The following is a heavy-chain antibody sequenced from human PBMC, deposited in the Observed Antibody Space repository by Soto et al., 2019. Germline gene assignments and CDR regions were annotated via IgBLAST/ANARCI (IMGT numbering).Heavy chain of an antibody. D-gene: IGHD5-18*01. CDR1: GHTLSGYW. CDR2: ISDDGSNT. CDR3: VRDRWSHTYGPPDY. J-gene: IGHJ4*02. V-gene: IGHV3-74*01. Sequence: EVQLVESGGGLVQPGGSLRLSCISSGHTLSGYWMHWFRQSPGKGLEWVARISDDGSNTNYADSVKGRFTISRDNARNTVYLQMDSLTADDTAVYHCVRDRWSHTYGPPDYWGQGTLVTVYS.